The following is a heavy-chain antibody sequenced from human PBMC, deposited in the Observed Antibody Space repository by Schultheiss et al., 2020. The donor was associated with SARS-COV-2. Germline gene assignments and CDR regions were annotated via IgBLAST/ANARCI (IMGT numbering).Heavy chain of an antibody. D-gene: IGHD4-17*01. J-gene: IGHJ4*02. V-gene: IGHV1-18*01. CDR1: GDTGTSEG. CDR2: ISAYNGNT. Sequence: ASVKVSCKSAGDTGTSEGISWVRQAPGQGLEWMGWISAYNGNTNYAQKLQGRVTMTTDTSTSTAYMELRSLRSDDTAVYYCARGGPTDYGDYVALEPPDYWGQGTLVTVSS. CDR3: ARGGPTDYGDYVALEPPDY.